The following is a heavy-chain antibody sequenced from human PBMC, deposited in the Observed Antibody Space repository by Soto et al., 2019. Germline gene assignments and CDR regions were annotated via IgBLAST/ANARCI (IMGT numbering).Heavy chain of an antibody. CDR3: AKSPGAGTLLSRSYFDY. CDR2: ISGSGGST. CDR1: GFTFSSYA. V-gene: IGHV3-23*01. D-gene: IGHD6-13*01. Sequence: AGGSLRLSCAASGFTFSSYAMSWVRQAPGKGLEWVSAISGSGGSTYYADSVKGRFTISRDNSKNTLYLQMNSLRAEDTAVYYCAKSPGAGTLLSRSYFDYWGQGTLVTVSS. J-gene: IGHJ4*02.